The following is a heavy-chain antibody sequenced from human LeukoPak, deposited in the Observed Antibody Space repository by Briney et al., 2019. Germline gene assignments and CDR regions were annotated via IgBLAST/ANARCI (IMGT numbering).Heavy chain of an antibody. CDR3: ARFNVYYDILTGYYPPYYYYGMDV. CDR2: IYYSGST. CDR1: GGSISSYY. J-gene: IGHJ6*02. Sequence: SETLSLTCTVSGGSISSYYWSWIRQPPGKGLEWIGYIYYSGSTNHNPSLKSRVTISVDTSKNQFSLKLSSVTAADTAVYYCARFNVYYDILTGYYPPYYYYGMDVWGQGTTVTVSS. V-gene: IGHV4-59*12. D-gene: IGHD3-9*01.